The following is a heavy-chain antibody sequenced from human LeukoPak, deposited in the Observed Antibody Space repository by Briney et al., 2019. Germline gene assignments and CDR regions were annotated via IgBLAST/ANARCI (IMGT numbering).Heavy chain of an antibody. CDR3: ARDSGRVNY. CDR2: IKQDGSEK. J-gene: IGHJ4*02. D-gene: IGHD6-19*01. CDR1: GFTFSSYA. Sequence: GGSLRLSCAASGFTFSSYAMTWVRQAPGEGLEWVANIKQDGSEKNYVDSVKGRFTISRDNAKNSLFLQMNSLRPEDTAVYYCARDSGRVNYWGQGTLVTVSS. V-gene: IGHV3-7*01.